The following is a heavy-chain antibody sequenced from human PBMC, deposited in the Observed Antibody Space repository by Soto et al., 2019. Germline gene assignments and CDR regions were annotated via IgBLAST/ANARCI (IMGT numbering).Heavy chain of an antibody. Sequence: QVQLVQSGAEVKKPGASVKVSCKASGYTFTSYAMHWVRQAPGQRLEWMGWINAGNGNTKYSQKFQGRVTITRDTSASTAYMELSSLRSEDTAVYYCATLSPKYNWNDPTPDYWGQGTLVTVSS. CDR3: ATLSPKYNWNDPTPDY. J-gene: IGHJ4*02. D-gene: IGHD1-20*01. V-gene: IGHV1-3*01. CDR1: GYTFTSYA. CDR2: INAGNGNT.